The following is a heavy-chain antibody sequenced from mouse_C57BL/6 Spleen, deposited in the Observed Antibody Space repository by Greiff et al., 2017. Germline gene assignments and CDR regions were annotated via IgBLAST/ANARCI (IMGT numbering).Heavy chain of an antibody. Sequence: EVKVVESGGGLVKPGGSLKLSCAASGFTFSSYTMSWVRQTPEKRLEWVATISGGGGNTYYPDSVKGRFTISRDNAKNTLYLQMSSLRSEDTALYYCARHASIYYDYDWAMDYWGQGTSVTVSS. CDR1: GFTFSSYT. CDR3: ARHASIYYDYDWAMDY. J-gene: IGHJ4*01. D-gene: IGHD2-4*01. CDR2: ISGGGGNT. V-gene: IGHV5-9*01.